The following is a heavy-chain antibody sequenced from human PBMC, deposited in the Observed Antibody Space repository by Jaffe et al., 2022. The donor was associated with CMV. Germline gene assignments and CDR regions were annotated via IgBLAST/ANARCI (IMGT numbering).Heavy chain of an antibody. Sequence: QVQLVESGGGVVQPGRSLRLSCAASGFTFSSYGMHWVRQAPGKGLEWVAVIWYDGSNKYYADSVKGRFTISRDNSKNTLYLQMNSLRAEDTAVYYCARVFRGPSSGWYYPGTYYYYGMDVWGQGTTVTVSS. D-gene: IGHD6-19*01. V-gene: IGHV3-33*01. CDR1: GFTFSSYG. CDR2: IWYDGSNK. J-gene: IGHJ6*02. CDR3: ARVFRGPSSGWYYPGTYYYYGMDV.